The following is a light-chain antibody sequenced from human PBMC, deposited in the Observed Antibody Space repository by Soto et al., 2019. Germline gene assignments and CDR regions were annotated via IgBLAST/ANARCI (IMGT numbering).Light chain of an antibody. V-gene: IGKV3D-11*02. CDR3: QQRSGWHPLT. J-gene: IGKJ4*01. CDR1: QSLSSN. Sequence: EIVMTQSPATLSLSPGDRATLSCRASQSLSSNLAWYQQKPGPAPRLRIYGASTRGTAIAARFSGSGSGTDSALTLSSLEPEDFATSCCQQRSGWHPLTFGGGTKVDIK. CDR2: GAS.